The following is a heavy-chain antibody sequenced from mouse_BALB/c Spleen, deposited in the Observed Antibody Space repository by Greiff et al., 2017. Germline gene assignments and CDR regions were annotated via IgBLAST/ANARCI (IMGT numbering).Heavy chain of an antibody. Sequence: EVQLQQSGPGLVKPSQSLSLTCTVTGYSITSDYAWNWIRQFPGNKLEWMGYISYSGSTSYNPSLKSRISITRDTSKNQFFLQLNSVTTEDTATYYCARGGTDFDYWGQGTTLTVSS. D-gene: IGHD3-3*01. CDR1: GYSITSDYA. CDR2: ISYSGST. V-gene: IGHV3-2*02. J-gene: IGHJ2*01. CDR3: ARGGTDFDY.